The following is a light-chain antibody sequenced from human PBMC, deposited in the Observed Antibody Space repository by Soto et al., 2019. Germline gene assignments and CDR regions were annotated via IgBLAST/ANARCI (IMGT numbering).Light chain of an antibody. Sequence: IQLTQSPSSLSASVGDRVTISCRASQGIANFLAWYQQKPGKAPKLLIYGASTLQSGVPLRFSGRGSGKDFTITISSLQPEDFATYYCQQLNSFPIPFGPGTKVDIK. CDR2: GAS. CDR3: QQLNSFPIP. V-gene: IGKV1-9*01. J-gene: IGKJ3*01. CDR1: QGIANF.